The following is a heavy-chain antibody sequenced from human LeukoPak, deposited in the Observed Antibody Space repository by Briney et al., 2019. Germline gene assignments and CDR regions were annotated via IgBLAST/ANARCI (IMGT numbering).Heavy chain of an antibody. CDR3: ARDTPNFDY. J-gene: IGHJ4*02. Sequence: ETLSLTCTVSGGSISSSSYYWGWIRQPPGKGLEWVSSISSSSSYIYYADSVKGRFTISRDNAKNSLYLQMNSLRAEDTAVYYCARDTPNFDYWGQGTLVTVSS. V-gene: IGHV3-21*01. CDR1: GGSISSSS. CDR2: ISSSSSYI.